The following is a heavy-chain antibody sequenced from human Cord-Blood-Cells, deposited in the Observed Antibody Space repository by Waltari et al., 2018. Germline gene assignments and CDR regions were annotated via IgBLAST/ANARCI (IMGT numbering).Heavy chain of an antibody. CDR2: IYHSGST. CDR1: GYSISSGYS. D-gene: IGHD6-19*01. Sequence: QVQLQESGPGLVTPSETLSLTCAVSGYSISSGYSWGWLRQPPGKGLEWIGSIYHSGSTSYNPSLKSRVTIAVDTSKNQFSLKLISVTAADTAVYYCASLTPVAGDYWGQGTLVTVSS. CDR3: ASLTPVAGDY. J-gene: IGHJ4*02. V-gene: IGHV4-38-2*01.